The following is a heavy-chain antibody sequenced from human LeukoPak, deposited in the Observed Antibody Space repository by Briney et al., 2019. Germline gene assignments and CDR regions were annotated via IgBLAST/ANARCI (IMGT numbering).Heavy chain of an antibody. CDR3: ARDRGTTGFDY. CDR1: GYTFTGYY. CDR2: INPNSGGT. V-gene: IGHV1-2*02. D-gene: IGHD4-17*01. J-gene: IGHJ4*02. Sequence: ASVKVSCKASGYTFTGYYMHWVRQAPGQGLEWMGWINPNSGGTNYAQKFQGRVTMTRDMSISTVYMELSRLRSDDTAVYYCARDRGTTGFDYWGQGTLVTVSS.